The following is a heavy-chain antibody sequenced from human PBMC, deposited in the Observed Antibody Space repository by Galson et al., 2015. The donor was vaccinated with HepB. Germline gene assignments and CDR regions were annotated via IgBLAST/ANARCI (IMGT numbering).Heavy chain of an antibody. J-gene: IGHJ6*02. CDR1: GGTFSSYA. Sequence: SVKVSCKASGGTFSSYAISWVRQAPGQGLEWMGGIIPIFGTANYAQKFQGRVTITADKSTSTAYMELSSLRSEDTAVYYCARVFNDFWSGYYPYYYYYGMDVWGQGTTVTVSS. D-gene: IGHD3-3*01. V-gene: IGHV1-69*06. CDR2: IIPIFGTA. CDR3: ARVFNDFWSGYYPYYYYYGMDV.